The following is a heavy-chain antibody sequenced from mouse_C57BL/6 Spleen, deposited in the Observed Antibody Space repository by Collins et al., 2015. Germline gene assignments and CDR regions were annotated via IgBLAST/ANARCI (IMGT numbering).Heavy chain of an antibody. CDR3: ARVFAY. J-gene: IGHJ3*01. CDR1: GFAFSSYD. Sequence: EVQLVESGGGLVKPGGSLKLSCAASGFAFSSYDMSWVRQTPEKRLEWVAYISSGGGSTYYPDTVKGRFTISRDNAKNTLYLQMSSLKSEDTAMYYCARVFAYWGQGTLVTVSA. CDR2: ISSGGGST. V-gene: IGHV5-12-1*01.